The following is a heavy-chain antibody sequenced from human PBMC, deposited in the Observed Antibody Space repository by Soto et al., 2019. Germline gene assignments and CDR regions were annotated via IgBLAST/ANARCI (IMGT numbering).Heavy chain of an antibody. J-gene: IGHJ3*02. CDR2: IYYSGST. CDR1: GGSISSGGYY. Sequence: QVQLQESGPGLVKPSQTLSLTCTVSGGSISSGGYYWSWIRQHPGKGLEWIGYIYYSGSTYYNPSLKSRVTISVDTSKNQFSLKLSSVTAADTAVYYRAREGCSSTSCHAHDAFDIWGQGTMVTVSS. CDR3: AREGCSSTSCHAHDAFDI. D-gene: IGHD2-2*01. V-gene: IGHV4-31*03.